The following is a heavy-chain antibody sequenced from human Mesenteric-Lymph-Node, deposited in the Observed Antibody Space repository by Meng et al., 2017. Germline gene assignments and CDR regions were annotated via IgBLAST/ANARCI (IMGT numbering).Heavy chain of an antibody. CDR1: GFTFSNYW. CDR3: ARDLYDSSGYGTY. Sequence: QLVESGGGLVQPGASLRLSFAASGFTFSNYWTHWVRQAPGKGLVWVSRINTDGTSTSYADSVKGRFTISRDNAKNTLYLQMNSLRAEDTAVYYCARDLYDSSGYGTYWGQGTLVTVSS. V-gene: IGHV3-74*01. D-gene: IGHD3-22*01. J-gene: IGHJ4*02. CDR2: INTDGTST.